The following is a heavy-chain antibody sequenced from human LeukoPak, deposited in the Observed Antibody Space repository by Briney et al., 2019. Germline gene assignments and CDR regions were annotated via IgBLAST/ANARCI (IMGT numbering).Heavy chain of an antibody. D-gene: IGHD3-22*01. CDR2: ISWNSDSI. CDR3: ANSPYYDSSPVGMDI. J-gene: IGHJ3*02. V-gene: IGHV3-9*01. CDR1: GFTFGDYA. Sequence: PGRSLRLSCAASGFTFGDYAMHWVRQAPGKGLEWVSGISWNSDSIGYADSVKGRFTISRDNAKNSLYLQMNSLRAEDTALYYCANSPYYDSSPVGMDIWGQGTMVTVSS.